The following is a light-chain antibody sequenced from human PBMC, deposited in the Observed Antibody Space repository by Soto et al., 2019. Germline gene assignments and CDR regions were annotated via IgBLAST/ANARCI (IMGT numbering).Light chain of an antibody. CDR1: QSVSSRD. V-gene: IGKV3D-20*02. Sequence: EIVLTQSPGTLSLSPGERATLSCRASQSVSSRDLAWYQQKPGQAPRLLIYDASNRATGIPARFSGSGSGTDFTLTISSLEPEDFAVYYCQQCSNWPPGLTFGGGTKVEIK. J-gene: IGKJ4*01. CDR3: QQCSNWPPGLT. CDR2: DAS.